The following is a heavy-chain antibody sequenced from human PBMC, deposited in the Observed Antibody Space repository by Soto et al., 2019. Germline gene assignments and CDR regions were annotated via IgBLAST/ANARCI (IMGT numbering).Heavy chain of an antibody. Sequence: EVQLLESGGGLVQPGGSLRLSCEASGITFSRYDMSWVRHATGKGLEWVSASNGGRSFYGDSVEGRFTVSRDNSKNTLYLQMNSLRVEERAIYYCATQAWDLWCQGTLVTVSS. J-gene: IGHJ5*02. CDR1: GITFSRYD. V-gene: IGHV3-23*01. CDR3: ATQAWDL. CDR2: SNGGRS.